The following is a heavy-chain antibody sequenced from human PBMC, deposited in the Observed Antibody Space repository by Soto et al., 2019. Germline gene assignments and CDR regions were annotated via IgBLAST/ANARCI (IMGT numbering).Heavy chain of an antibody. Sequence: QVQLVQSGAEVKKPGSSVKVSCKASGGTFSSYAIDWVRQAPGQGLEWMGGIIPLFGTTNYAQKLQGRVKLTADESTRPAYMQLSTLTSEDTAVYYCARGTVTGSEYNYYYYGMDVWGQGTTVTVSS. J-gene: IGHJ6*02. CDR2: IIPLFGTT. CDR1: GGTFSSYA. V-gene: IGHV1-69*12. CDR3: ARGTVTGSEYNYYYYGMDV. D-gene: IGHD1-1*01.